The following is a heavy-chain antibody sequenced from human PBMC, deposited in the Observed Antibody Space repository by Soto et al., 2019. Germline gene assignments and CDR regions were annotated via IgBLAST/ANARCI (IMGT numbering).Heavy chain of an antibody. CDR1: GFTFDDYA. J-gene: IGHJ1*01. CDR2: ISWNSGSI. Sequence: EVQLVESGGGLVQPGRSLRLSCAASGFTFDDYAMHWVRQAPGKGLEWVSGISWNSGSIGYADSVKGRFTISRDNAKNSLYLQMNSLRAEDTALYYCAKDLLNDIWGEFQHWGQGTLVTVSS. V-gene: IGHV3-9*01. D-gene: IGHD3-3*01. CDR3: AKDLLNDIWGEFQH.